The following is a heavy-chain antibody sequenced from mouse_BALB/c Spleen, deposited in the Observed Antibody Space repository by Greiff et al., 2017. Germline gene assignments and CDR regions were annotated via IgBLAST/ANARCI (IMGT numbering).Heavy chain of an antibody. CDR3: ARDYDYADAMDY. V-gene: IGHV2-9*02. Sequence: VKLMESGPGLVEPAQSLSITCTVSGFSLTSYGVHWVRQPPGKGLEWLGVIWAGGSTNYNSALMSRLSISKDNSKSHVFLKMNSLQTDDTAMYYCARDYDYADAMDYWGQGTSVTVSS. D-gene: IGHD2-4*01. J-gene: IGHJ4*01. CDR1: GFSLTSYG. CDR2: IWAGGST.